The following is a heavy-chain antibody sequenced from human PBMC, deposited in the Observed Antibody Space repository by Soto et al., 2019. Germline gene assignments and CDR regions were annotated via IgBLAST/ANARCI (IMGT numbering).Heavy chain of an antibody. CDR2: INPNTGGT. V-gene: IGHV1-2*02. CDR3: ARDCSGWFGRRVIYFTY. CDR1: GYTFTGYY. D-gene: IGHD6-19*01. Sequence: QVQLVQSGAEVKRPGASVKVSCKASGYTFTGYYIHWVRQAPGQGLEWMGWINPNTGGTNYAQKFQGGVTMTRDTSINTVYLELTRLRYDDTAVHYCARDCSGWFGRRVIYFTYWGQGTLVTVSS. J-gene: IGHJ4*02.